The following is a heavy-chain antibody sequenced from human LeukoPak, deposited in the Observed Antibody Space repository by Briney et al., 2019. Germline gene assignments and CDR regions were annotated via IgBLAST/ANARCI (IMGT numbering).Heavy chain of an antibody. V-gene: IGHV3-23*01. CDR2: TSSSGAGT. CDR3: AKAPVTSCRGAYCYPFDS. CDR1: GFNFGDYA. Sequence: SGGSLRLSCAASGFNFGDYAMHWVRQVPGKGLEWVAATSSSGAGTYHADSVRGRFTISRDNSKNTLYLQMNSLRAEAAAVYFCAKAPVTSCRGAYCYPFDSWGQGTLVTVSS. J-gene: IGHJ4*02. D-gene: IGHD2-21*01.